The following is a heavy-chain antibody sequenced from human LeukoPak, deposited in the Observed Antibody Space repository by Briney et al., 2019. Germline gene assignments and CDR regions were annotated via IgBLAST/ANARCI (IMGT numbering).Heavy chain of an antibody. Sequence: TLSLTCTVSGGSISSGGYYWSWIRQPPGKGLEGIGYIYYSGSTYYNPSLKSRFTISVDTSKNQFSLKLSSVTAADTAVYYCARRDYDSSGYSHFDYWGQGNLVTVSS. V-gene: IGHV4-31*03. CDR1: GGSISSGGYY. CDR2: IYYSGST. D-gene: IGHD3-22*01. J-gene: IGHJ4*02. CDR3: ARRDYDSSGYSHFDY.